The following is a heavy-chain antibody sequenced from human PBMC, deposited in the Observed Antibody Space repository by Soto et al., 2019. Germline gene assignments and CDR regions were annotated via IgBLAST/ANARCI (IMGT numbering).Heavy chain of an antibody. Sequence: KTSETLSLTCGVSGGAFSGYHWSWIRQAPGKGLEWIGEISQSGSTNYSPSLKSRVTMSVDTSKKQFSLKLSSVTAADTALYYCATRDSYYGMDFWGQGTTVTVSS. CDR1: GGAFSGYH. CDR2: ISQSGST. V-gene: IGHV4-34*01. CDR3: ATRDSYYGMDF. J-gene: IGHJ6*02.